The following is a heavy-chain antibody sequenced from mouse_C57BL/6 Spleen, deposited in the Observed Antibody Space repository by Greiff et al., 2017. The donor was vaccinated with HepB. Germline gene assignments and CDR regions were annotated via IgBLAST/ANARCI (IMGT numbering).Heavy chain of an antibody. J-gene: IGHJ2*01. Sequence: VQLQQSGPELVKPGASVKISCKASGYSFTGYYMNWVKQSPEKSLEWIGEINPSTGGTTYNQKFKAKATLTVDKSSSTAYMQLKSLTSEDSAVYYGASWGVTTMDYWGQGTTLTVSS. CDR3: ASWGVTTMDY. V-gene: IGHV1-42*01. CDR2: INPSTGGT. CDR1: GYSFTGYY. D-gene: IGHD2-12*01.